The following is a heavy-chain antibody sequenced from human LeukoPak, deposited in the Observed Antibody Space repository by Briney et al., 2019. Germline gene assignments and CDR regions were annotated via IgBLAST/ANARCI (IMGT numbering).Heavy chain of an antibody. D-gene: IGHD6-19*01. Sequence: GGSLRLSCAASGFTFDYYGMSWVHQAPGKGLEWVSGINWNGGSTGYADSVKGRFTISRDNAKNSLFLQMNSLRAEDTAMYYCARGPWSGSGWYFGYWGQGTLVTVSS. CDR2: INWNGGST. J-gene: IGHJ4*02. CDR1: GFTFDYYG. V-gene: IGHV3-20*04. CDR3: ARGPWSGSGWYFGY.